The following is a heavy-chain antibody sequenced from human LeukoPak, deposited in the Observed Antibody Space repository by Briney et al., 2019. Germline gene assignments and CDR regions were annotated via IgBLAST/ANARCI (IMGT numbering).Heavy chain of an antibody. V-gene: IGHV3-30*04. CDR3: AKGVAGHYYYYYMDV. CDR1: GFTFSNYA. J-gene: IGHJ6*03. CDR2: VSYDGSHK. D-gene: IGHD2-15*01. Sequence: GRSLRLSCAASGFTFSNYAIHWVRQAPGKGLEWVAVVSYDGSHKYYVDSVRGRFTISRDNSKNTLYLQMNSLRAEDTAVYYCAKGVAGHYYYYYMDVWGKGTTVTVSS.